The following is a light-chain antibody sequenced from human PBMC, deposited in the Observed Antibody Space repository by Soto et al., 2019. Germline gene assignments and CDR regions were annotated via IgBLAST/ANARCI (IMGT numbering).Light chain of an antibody. CDR3: AVWDDSLNGWV. CDR1: SSNIGSNT. V-gene: IGLV1-44*01. CDR2: NND. J-gene: IGLJ3*02. Sequence: QSVLPQAHSASGTPGQRVTISCSGTSSNIGSNTVNWYQQLPGTAPKLLIYNNDQRTSGVPDRFSGSNSGTSASLAIGGLQSEDEAAYYCAVWDDSLNGWVFCGGTELTVL.